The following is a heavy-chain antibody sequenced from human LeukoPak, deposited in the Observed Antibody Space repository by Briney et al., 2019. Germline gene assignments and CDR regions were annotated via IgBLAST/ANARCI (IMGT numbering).Heavy chain of an antibody. D-gene: IGHD5-18*01. Sequence: RGSLRLSCAASGFTFSSYGMHWVRQAPGKGLEWVAFIRYDGSNKYYADSVKGRFTISRDNAKNSLYLQMNSLRADDTAVYYCARDSTGYGYEEWYWGQGTLVTVSS. J-gene: IGHJ4*02. CDR2: IRYDGSNK. CDR3: ARDSTGYGYEEWY. CDR1: GFTFSSYG. V-gene: IGHV3-30*02.